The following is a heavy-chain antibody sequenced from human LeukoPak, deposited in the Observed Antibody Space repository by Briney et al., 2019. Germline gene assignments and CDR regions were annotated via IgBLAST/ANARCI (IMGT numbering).Heavy chain of an antibody. J-gene: IGHJ4*02. CDR3: ARDDRSGVVVAALDY. CDR2: ISDSGDST. CDR1: GFTFGSFA. V-gene: IGHV3-23*01. D-gene: IGHD3-22*01. Sequence: GGSLRLSCAASGFTFGSFAMSWVRQAPGKGLEWVSAISDSGDSTYYADSVKGRFTISRDNSKNTLYLQMNSLRAEDTALYFCARDDRSGVVVAALDYWGQGTLVTVSS.